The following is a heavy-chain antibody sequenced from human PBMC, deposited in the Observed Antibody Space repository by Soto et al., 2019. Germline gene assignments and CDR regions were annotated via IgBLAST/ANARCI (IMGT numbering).Heavy chain of an antibody. CDR2: INHSGST. CDR1: GGSFSGYY. V-gene: IGHV4-34*01. J-gene: IGHJ6*02. CDR3: ARVTGRYYSCMDV. Sequence: QVQLQQWGAGLLKPSETLSLTCAVYGGSFSGYYWSWIRQPPGKGLEWIGEINHSGSTNYNPSLKSRVTISVDKSKHQYSLKLSSVTAADTAVYYCARVTGRYYSCMDVWGQGTTVTVSS.